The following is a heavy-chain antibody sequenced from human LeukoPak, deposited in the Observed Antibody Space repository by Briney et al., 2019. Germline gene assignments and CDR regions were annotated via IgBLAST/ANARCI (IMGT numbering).Heavy chain of an antibody. V-gene: IGHV6-1*01. J-gene: IGHJ5*02. CDR1: GDSVSSNSVT. D-gene: IGHD2-2*01. CDR2: TYYRSTWYN. Sequence: SQTLSLTCSISGDSVSSNSVTWNWIRQSPSRGLEWLGRTYYRSTWYNDYAVSVRGRITVNPDTSKNQFSLHLNSVTPEDTAVYYCARRLTQYDCFDPWGQGILVTVSS. CDR3: ARRLTQYDCFDP.